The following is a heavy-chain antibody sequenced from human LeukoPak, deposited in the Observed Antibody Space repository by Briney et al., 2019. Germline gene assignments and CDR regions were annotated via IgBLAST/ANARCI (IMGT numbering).Heavy chain of an antibody. CDR1: GFTFSSYA. J-gene: IGHJ6*03. CDR3: ARHNQPPSFYYYYYYMDV. V-gene: IGHV3-23*01. CDR2: ISGSGGST. D-gene: IGHD1-14*01. Sequence: GGSLRLSCAASGFTFSSYAMSWVRQAPGKGLEWVSAISGSGGSTYYADSVKGRFTISRDNAKNSLYLQMSGLRVEDTAVYYCARHNQPPSFYYYYYYMDVWGKGTTVTVSS.